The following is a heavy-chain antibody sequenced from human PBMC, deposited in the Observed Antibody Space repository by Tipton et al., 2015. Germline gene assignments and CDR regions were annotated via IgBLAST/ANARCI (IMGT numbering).Heavy chain of an antibody. D-gene: IGHD4-23*01. Sequence: TLSLTCTVSGGSVSTSNYYWGWIRQSPGKGLEWIGYISYSGSTHYNPSLKRRVTISLDTSKTQFSLKVSSVTAADTAMYYCARARGRHGGLFDSWGQGTLVTVSS. CDR2: ISYSGST. V-gene: IGHV4-61*01. CDR3: ARARGRHGGLFDS. J-gene: IGHJ4*02. CDR1: GGSVSTSNYY.